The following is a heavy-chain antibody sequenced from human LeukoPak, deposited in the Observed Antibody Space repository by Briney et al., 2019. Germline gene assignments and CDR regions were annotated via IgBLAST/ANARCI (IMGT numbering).Heavy chain of an antibody. J-gene: IGHJ5*02. D-gene: IGHD6-6*01. V-gene: IGHV4-34*01. CDR1: GGSFSGYY. CDR2: INHSGST. CDR3: AGQVSIAARYDWFDP. Sequence: SETLSLPCAVYGGSFSGYYWSWIRQPPGKGLEWIGEINHSGSTNYNPSLKSRVTISVDTSKNQFSLKLSSVTAADTAVYYCAGQVSIAARYDWFDPWGQGTLVTVSS.